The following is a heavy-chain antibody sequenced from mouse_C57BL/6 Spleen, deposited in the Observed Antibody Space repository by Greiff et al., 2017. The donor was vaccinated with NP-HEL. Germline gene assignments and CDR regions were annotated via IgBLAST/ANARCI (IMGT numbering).Heavy chain of an antibody. CDR3: ARHERNAMDY. J-gene: IGHJ4*01. CDR2: ISSGGSYT. CDR1: GFTFSSYG. V-gene: IGHV5-6*01. Sequence: EVMLVESGGDLVKPGGSLKLSCAASGFTFSSYGMSWVRQTPDKRLEWVATISSGGSYTYYPDSVKGRFTISRDNAKNTLYLQMSSLKSEDTAMYYCARHERNAMDYWGQGTSVTVSS.